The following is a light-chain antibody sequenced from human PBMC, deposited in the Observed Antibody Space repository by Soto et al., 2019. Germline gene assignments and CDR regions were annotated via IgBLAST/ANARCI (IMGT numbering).Light chain of an antibody. Sequence: QSALAQPASVSGSPGHSITISCTGTSSDVGGYNYVSWYQQHPGKAPKLMIYEVSNRPSGVSNRFSGSKSGNTASLTISGLQAEEEADYYCSSYTSSSNYVFGTGTKVTAL. V-gene: IGLV2-14*01. CDR2: EVS. CDR3: SSYTSSSNYV. J-gene: IGLJ1*01. CDR1: SSDVGGYNY.